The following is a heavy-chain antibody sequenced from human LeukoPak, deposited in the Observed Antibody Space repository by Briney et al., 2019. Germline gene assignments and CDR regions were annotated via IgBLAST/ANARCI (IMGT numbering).Heavy chain of an antibody. CDR3: ARAIGYCSSTSCYGFDY. V-gene: IGHV3-20*04. CDR2: INWNGGST. Sequence: GGSLRLSCAASGFTFDDYGMSWVRQAPGKGLEWVSGINWNGGSTGYADSVKGRFTISGDNAKNSLYLQMNSLRAEDTALYYCARAIGYCSSTSCYGFDYWGQGTLVTVSS. J-gene: IGHJ4*02. D-gene: IGHD2-2*01. CDR1: GFTFDDYG.